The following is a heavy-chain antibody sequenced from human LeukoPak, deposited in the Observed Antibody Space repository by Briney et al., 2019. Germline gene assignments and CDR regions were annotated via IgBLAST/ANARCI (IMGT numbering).Heavy chain of an antibody. CDR3: AVLWFGEFTSY. D-gene: IGHD3-10*01. V-gene: IGHV4-34*01. Sequence: SETLSLTCAVYGGSFSGYYWSWIRQPPGKGLEWIGEINHSGSTNYNPSLKSRVTISVDTSKNQFSLKLSSVTAADTAVYYCAVLWFGEFTSYWGQGTLVTVSS. CDR1: GGSFSGYY. CDR2: INHSGST. J-gene: IGHJ4*02.